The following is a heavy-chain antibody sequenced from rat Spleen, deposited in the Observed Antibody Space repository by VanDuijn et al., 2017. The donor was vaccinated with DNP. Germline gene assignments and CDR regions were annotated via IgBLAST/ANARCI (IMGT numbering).Heavy chain of an antibody. CDR3: LLPGWGY. J-gene: IGHJ2*01. V-gene: IGHV2S12*01. D-gene: IGHD1-4*01. CDR1: GFSLTSYG. CDR2: ISSGGST. Sequence: QVQLKESGPGLVQPSQTLSLTCTVSGFSLTSYGVSWVRQPPGKGLEWIAAISSGGSTYYNSALKSRLSISRDTSKSQVFLKMNSLQTEDTAIYFCLLPGWGYWGQGVMVTVSS.